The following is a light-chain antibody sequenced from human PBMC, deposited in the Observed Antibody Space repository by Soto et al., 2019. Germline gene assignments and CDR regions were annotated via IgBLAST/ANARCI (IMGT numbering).Light chain of an antibody. CDR3: QQYGSSPQP. Sequence: ENELRQSPGTMSLSPGERAALSCRASQSVTSSYLAWYQQKPGQAPRLLIYAASRRATGIPDRFSGSGSGTDFTLTISRLEPEDFAVYYCQQYGSSPQPFGQGTKVEIK. CDR1: QSVTSSY. CDR2: AAS. J-gene: IGKJ1*01. V-gene: IGKV3-20*01.